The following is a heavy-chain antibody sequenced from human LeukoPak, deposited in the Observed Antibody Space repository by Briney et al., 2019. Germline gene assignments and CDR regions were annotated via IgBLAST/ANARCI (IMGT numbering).Heavy chain of an antibody. Sequence: PSETLSLTCTVSGGSISSSGYYWSWIRQPPGKGLEWIGEINHSGSTNYNPSLKSRVTISVDTSKNQFSLKLSSVTAADTAVYYCARGPNYGGNSKDFDYWGQGTLVTVSS. D-gene: IGHD4-23*01. CDR2: INHSGST. CDR1: GGSISSSGYY. J-gene: IGHJ4*02. CDR3: ARGPNYGGNSKDFDY. V-gene: IGHV4-39*07.